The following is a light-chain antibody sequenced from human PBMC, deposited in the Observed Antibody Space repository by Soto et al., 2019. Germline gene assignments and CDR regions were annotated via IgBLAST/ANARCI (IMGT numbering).Light chain of an antibody. CDR2: KAS. CDR3: QQYNSWT. CDR1: QSISSW. V-gene: IGKV1-5*03. Sequence: DIQMTQSPSTLSASVGDRVTITCRASQSISSWLAWYQQKPGKAPKLLIYKASSLESGVPSRFSGSGSGTEFTLTISSLQPDDFATYYCQQYNSWTFGQGTKVXIK. J-gene: IGKJ1*01.